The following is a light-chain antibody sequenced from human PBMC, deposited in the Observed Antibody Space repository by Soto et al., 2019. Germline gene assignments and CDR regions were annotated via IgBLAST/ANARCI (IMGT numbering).Light chain of an antibody. CDR3: QQLNSYST. V-gene: IGKV1-9*01. CDR2: AAS. Sequence: DIPLTQSPSFLSASVGDRVTITCRASQGISSYLAWYQQKPGKAPKHLIYAASTLQSGVPSRFSGSGSGTEFTLTISSLQPEDFATYYCQQLNSYSTFGPGTKVDIK. J-gene: IGKJ3*01. CDR1: QGISSY.